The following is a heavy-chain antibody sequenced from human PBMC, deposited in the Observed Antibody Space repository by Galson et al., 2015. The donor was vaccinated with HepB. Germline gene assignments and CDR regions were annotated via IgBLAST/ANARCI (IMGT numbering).Heavy chain of an antibody. V-gene: IGHV1-69*04. CDR1: GGTFSSYA. J-gene: IGHJ1*01. CDR2: IIPILGIA. CDR3: ARDSGGGGYDEYFQH. Sequence: SVKVSCKASGGTFSSYAISWVRQAPGQGLEWMGRIIPILGIANYAQKFQGRVTITADKSTSTAYMELSSLRSEDTAVYYCARDSGGGGYDEYFQHWGQGTLVTVSS. D-gene: IGHD5-12*01.